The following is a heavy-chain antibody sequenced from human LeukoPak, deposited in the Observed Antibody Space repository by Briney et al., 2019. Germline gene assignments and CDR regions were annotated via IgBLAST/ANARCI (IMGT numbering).Heavy chain of an antibody. CDR1: GFTFSSYA. J-gene: IGHJ4*02. CDR3: ARDSVRNQLEPFRFDY. V-gene: IGHV3-30*01. CDR2: ISYDGTNK. Sequence: PGGSLRLSCAASGFTFSSYAMHWVRQAPGKGLEWVAVISYDGTNKYNADSVKGRFTISRDNSKNTLYLQMDSLRAEDTAVYYCARDSVRNQLEPFRFDYWGQGTLVTVSS. D-gene: IGHD1-1*01.